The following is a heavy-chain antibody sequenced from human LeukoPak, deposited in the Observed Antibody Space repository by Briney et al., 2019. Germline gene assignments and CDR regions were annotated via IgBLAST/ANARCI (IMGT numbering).Heavy chain of an antibody. J-gene: IGHJ4*02. V-gene: IGHV1-2*02. CDR2: INPNSGGT. Sequence: ASVKVSCKASGYTFTSYGISWVRQAPGQGLEGMGWINPNSGGTNYAQKFQGRVTMTRDTSISTASMELSRLRSDDTAVYYCARGSLRAAAGKIDYWGQGTLVTVSS. CDR3: ARGSLRAAAGKIDY. D-gene: IGHD6-13*01. CDR1: GYTFTSYG.